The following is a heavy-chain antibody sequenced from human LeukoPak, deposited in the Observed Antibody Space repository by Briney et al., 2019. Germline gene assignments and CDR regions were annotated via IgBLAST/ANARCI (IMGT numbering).Heavy chain of an antibody. CDR1: GFTFGDYT. Sequence: GGSLRLSCTASGFTFGDYTVNWVRQAPGKGPEWVGFMRSKAYGGTTDYATSVKGRYTISSDDSKNIAYLQMNSLNSDDTVVYYFTAVGWESAWGECYYWGEGTVLSVPS. D-gene: IGHD3-16*01. V-gene: IGHV3-49*04. J-gene: IGHJ4*02. CDR3: TAVGWESAWGECYY. CDR2: MRSKAYGGTT.